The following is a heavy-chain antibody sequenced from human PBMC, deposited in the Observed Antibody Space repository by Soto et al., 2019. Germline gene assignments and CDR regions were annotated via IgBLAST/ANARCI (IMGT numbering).Heavy chain of an antibody. CDR1: GYTFTSYG. V-gene: IGHV1-18*01. CDR3: ARGISGNLIDAFDI. D-gene: IGHD3-10*01. J-gene: IGHJ3*02. Sequence: GPVKVSCKASGYTFTSYGISWVRQAPGQGLEWMGWISAYNGNTNYAQKLQGRVTMTTDTSTSTAYMELRSLRSDDTAVYYCARGISGNLIDAFDIWGQGTMVTVSS. CDR2: ISAYNGNT.